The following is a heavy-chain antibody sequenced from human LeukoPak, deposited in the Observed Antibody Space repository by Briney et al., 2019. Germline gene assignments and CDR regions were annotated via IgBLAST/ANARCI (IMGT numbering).Heavy chain of an antibody. CDR1: GFTFSSYA. CDR2: ISYDGSNK. V-gene: IGHV3-30-3*01. D-gene: IGHD6-19*01. J-gene: IGHJ4*02. Sequence: GGSLRLSCAASGFTFSSYAMHWVRQAPGKGQEWVAVISYDGSNKYYADSVKGRFTISRDNSKNTLYLQMNSLRAEDTAVYYCARARSGWSPFGDYWGQGTLVTVSS. CDR3: ARARSGWSPFGDY.